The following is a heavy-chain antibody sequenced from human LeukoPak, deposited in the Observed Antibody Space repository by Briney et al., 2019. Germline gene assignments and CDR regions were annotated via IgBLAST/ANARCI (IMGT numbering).Heavy chain of an antibody. V-gene: IGHV3-33*06. CDR3: GENSRNYYFDY. CDR1: GFTFSSYG. CDR2: IWYDGSNK. D-gene: IGHD2/OR15-2a*01. J-gene: IGHJ4*02. Sequence: GGSLRLSCAASGFTFSSYGMHWVRQAPGKGLEWVAVIWYDGSNKYYADSVKGRFTISRDNSKNTLYLQMNSLRAEDTAVYYCGENSRNYYFDYWGQGTLVTVSS.